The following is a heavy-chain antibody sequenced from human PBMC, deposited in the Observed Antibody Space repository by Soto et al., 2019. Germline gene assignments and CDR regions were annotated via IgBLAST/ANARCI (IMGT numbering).Heavy chain of an antibody. J-gene: IGHJ3*02. CDR2: IYYTGST. CDR3: ARSYYYDSSAYRNDALDI. CDR1: GGSIRSYY. Sequence: QVQLQESGPGLVKPSETLSLTCTVSGGSIRSYYWSWIRQPPVKGLEWIGFIYYTGSTNYNPSLKRRVTISVDPSKNQFSLRLSSVTAADPAVYCCARSYYYDSSAYRNDALDIWGQGTMVTVSS. D-gene: IGHD3-22*01. V-gene: IGHV4-59*08.